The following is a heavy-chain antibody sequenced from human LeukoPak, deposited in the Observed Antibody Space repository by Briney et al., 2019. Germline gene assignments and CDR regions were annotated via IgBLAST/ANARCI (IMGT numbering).Heavy chain of an antibody. J-gene: IGHJ4*02. CDR3: AKGYYYFDY. V-gene: IGHV3-30*18. CDR2: ISYDGSNK. CDR1: GFTFSSYG. Sequence: GGSLRLSCAASGFTFSSYGMHWVRQAPGKGLEWVAVISYDGSNKYYADSVEGRFTISRDNSKNTLYLQMNSLRAEDTAVYHCAKGYYYFDYWGQGTLVTVSS. D-gene: IGHD1-26*01.